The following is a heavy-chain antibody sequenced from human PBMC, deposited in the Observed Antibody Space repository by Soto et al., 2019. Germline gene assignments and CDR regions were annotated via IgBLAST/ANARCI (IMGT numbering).Heavy chain of an antibody. Sequence: SETLSLTCAVSGASMTTGGFSWTWVRQPPGGGLEWIGHVYHRASTQYNPSLKGRVSISVDTSRSLFSLRLTSLTAADTAVYFCPGGSAAPLSLLYFDTWGQGTPVTVSS. D-gene: IGHD3-16*01. CDR3: PGGSAAPLSLLYFDT. CDR2: VYHRAST. CDR1: GASMTTGGFS. V-gene: IGHV4-30-2*01. J-gene: IGHJ4*02.